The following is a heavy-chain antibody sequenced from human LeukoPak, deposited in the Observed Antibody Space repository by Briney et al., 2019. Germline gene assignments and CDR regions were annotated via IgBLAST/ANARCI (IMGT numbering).Heavy chain of an antibody. CDR1: GFVFSNYA. CDR3: ASTPNGVAAIYFDY. Sequence: GGSLRLSCAASGFVFSNYAMHWVRQAPGKGLEWVAVISYGGSNKYYADSVKGRFTISRDNAKNTLYLQMNSLRAGDTAVYYCASTPNGVAAIYFDYWGQGTLVTVSS. J-gene: IGHJ4*02. CDR2: ISYGGSNK. D-gene: IGHD2-15*01. V-gene: IGHV3-30*04.